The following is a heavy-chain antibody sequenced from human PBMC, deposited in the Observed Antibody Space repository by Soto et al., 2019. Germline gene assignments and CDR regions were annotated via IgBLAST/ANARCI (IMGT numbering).Heavy chain of an antibody. CDR3: AREKGYCSGGSCYPGYMDV. CDR1: GFTFSSYG. CDR2: IWYDGSNK. Sequence: GGSLRLSCAASGFTFSSYGMHWVRQAPGKGLEWVAVIWYDGSNKYYADSVKGRFTISRDNSKNTRYLQMNSLRAEDTAVYYCAREKGYCSGGSCYPGYMDVWGKGTTVTVSS. V-gene: IGHV3-33*01. D-gene: IGHD2-15*01. J-gene: IGHJ6*03.